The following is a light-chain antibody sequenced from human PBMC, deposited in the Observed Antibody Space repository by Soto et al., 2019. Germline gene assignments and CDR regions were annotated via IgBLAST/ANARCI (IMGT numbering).Light chain of an antibody. CDR3: SSYTTSNTRQIV. V-gene: IGLV2-14*03. J-gene: IGLJ1*01. CDR2: DVS. CDR1: SSDVGGYNY. Sequence: QSALTQPASVSGSPGQSITISCTGTSSDVGGYNYVSWYQHHPGKAPKLLIYDVSNRPSGVSNRFSGSKSDNTASLTISGLQSEVEADYYCSSYTTSNTRQIVFGTGTKVTVL.